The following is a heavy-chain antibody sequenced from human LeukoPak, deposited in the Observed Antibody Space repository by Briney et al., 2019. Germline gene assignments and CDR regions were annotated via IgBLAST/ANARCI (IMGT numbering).Heavy chain of an antibody. Sequence: PGGSLRLSCAASGFTFSSYAMSWVRQAPGKGLEWVSAISGSGGSTYYADSVKGRFTISRDNSKSTLYLQMNSLRAEDTAVYYCAKVGQWLQLAYFDYWGQGTLVTVSS. J-gene: IGHJ4*02. CDR1: GFTFSSYA. CDR2: ISGSGGST. CDR3: AKVGQWLQLAYFDY. V-gene: IGHV3-23*01. D-gene: IGHD6-19*01.